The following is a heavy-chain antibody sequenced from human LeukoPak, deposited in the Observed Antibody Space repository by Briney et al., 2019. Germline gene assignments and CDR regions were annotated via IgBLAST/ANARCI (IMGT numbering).Heavy chain of an antibody. CDR3: ARDYYDSSGYYRVGIYYGMDV. D-gene: IGHD3-22*01. CDR2: IYYSGST. V-gene: IGHV4-39*07. J-gene: IGHJ6*02. CDR1: GGSISSSSYY. Sequence: PSETLSLTCTVSGGSISSSSYYWGWIRQPPGKGLEWIGSIYYSGSTYYNPSLKSRVTISVDTSKNQFSLKLSSVTAADTAVYYCARDYYDSSGYYRVGIYYGMDVWGQGTTVTVSS.